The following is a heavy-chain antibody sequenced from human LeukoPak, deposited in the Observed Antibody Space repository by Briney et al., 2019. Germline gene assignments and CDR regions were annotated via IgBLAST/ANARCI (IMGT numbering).Heavy chain of an antibody. CDR3: AKGGYGSGSYDPNWFDP. CDR2: ISYDGSNK. J-gene: IGHJ5*02. CDR1: GFTFSSYA. V-gene: IGHV3-30*04. Sequence: GGSLRLSCAASGFTFSSYAMHWVRQAPGKGLEWVAVISYDGSNKYYADSVKGRFTISRDNSKNTLYLQMNSLRAEDTAVYYCAKGGYGSGSYDPNWFDPWGQGTLVTVSS. D-gene: IGHD3-10*01.